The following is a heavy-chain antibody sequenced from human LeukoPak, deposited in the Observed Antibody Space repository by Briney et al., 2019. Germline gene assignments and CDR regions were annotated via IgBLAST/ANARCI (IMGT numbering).Heavy chain of an antibody. V-gene: IGHV3-23*01. CDR2: VTASGTNA. CDR3: AKSDYGYYFDH. D-gene: IGHD4/OR15-4a*01. CDR1: GFTFTTYA. J-gene: IGHJ4*01. Sequence: GGSLRLSCAASGFTFTTYAMNWVRQAPGKGPEWVSAVTASGTNAYYADSVKGRFTTSRDNSKNTFSLHMDNLRAEDTAIYYCAKSDYGYYFDHWGHGTLVTVSS.